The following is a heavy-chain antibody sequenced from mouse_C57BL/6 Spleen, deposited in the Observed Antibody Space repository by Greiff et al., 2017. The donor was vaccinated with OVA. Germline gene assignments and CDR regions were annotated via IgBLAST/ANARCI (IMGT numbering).Heavy chain of an antibody. J-gene: IGHJ2*01. Sequence: EVKLVESGPGMVKPSQSLSLTCTVTGYSITSGYDWHWIRHFPGNKLEWMGYISYSGSTNYNPSLKSQISINHYTSKHHFFLKLNSVTTEDTATYYCARAYGNYGLYFDYWGQGTTLTVSS. CDR3: ARAYGNYGLYFDY. D-gene: IGHD2-1*01. CDR2: ISYSGST. V-gene: IGHV3-1*01. CDR1: GYSITSGYD.